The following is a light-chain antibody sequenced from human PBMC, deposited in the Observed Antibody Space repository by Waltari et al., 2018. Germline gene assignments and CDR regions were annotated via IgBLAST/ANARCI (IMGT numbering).Light chain of an antibody. CDR3: GTWDSSLTIVV. Sequence: QAVLTQPPSVSAAPGQRVTIPCSADGSDIHNKYVSLYQQLPGTAPKLLIYGDNNRASGIPDRFSASRSGTSSTLGITGLQTGDEADYFCGTWDSSLTIVVFGGGTKLTVL. V-gene: IGLV1-51*01. J-gene: IGLJ2*01. CDR1: GSDIHNKY. CDR2: GDN.